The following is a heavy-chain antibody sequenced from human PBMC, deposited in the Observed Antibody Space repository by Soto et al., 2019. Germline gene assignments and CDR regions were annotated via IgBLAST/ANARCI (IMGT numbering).Heavy chain of an antibody. CDR1: GGSISSSTYN. CDR3: VRREQQLGPFDY. Sequence: PSETLSLTCSVSGGSISSSTYNWGWIRQPPGKGLEWIGSIFYSGSIFYNPSLKSRLTISADTSKNQFSLRLTSVTAADTAVYYCVRREQQLGPFDYWGQGTLVTVSS. CDR2: IFYSGSI. V-gene: IGHV4-39*01. J-gene: IGHJ4*02. D-gene: IGHD6-13*01.